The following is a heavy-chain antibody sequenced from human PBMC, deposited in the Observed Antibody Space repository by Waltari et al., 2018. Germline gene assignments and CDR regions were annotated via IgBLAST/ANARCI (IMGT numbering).Heavy chain of an antibody. J-gene: IGHJ6*03. V-gene: IGHV1-8*01. CDR2: MNPNSGNT. CDR1: GYTFTSYD. D-gene: IGHD6-13*01. CDR3: ARLEQQDFLWGYYYYMDV. Sequence: QVQLVQSGAEVKKPGASVKVSCKASGYTFTSYDIHWVRQATGQGLEWMGWMNPNSGNTGYAQKFQGRVTMTRNTSISTAYMELSSLRSEDTAVYYCARLEQQDFLWGYYYYMDVWGKGTTVTVSS.